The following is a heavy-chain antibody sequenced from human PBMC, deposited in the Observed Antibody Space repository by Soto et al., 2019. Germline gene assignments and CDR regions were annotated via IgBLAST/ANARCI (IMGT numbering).Heavy chain of an antibody. J-gene: IGHJ4*02. CDR1: GFTFSYYG. Sequence: GGSLRLSCAASGFTFSYYGMHWVRQAPGKGLEWVALISYDENKKYYADSVKGRFTISRDNSENTVYLQMDNLRVEDTAFYYCAKGPMYTDSWYGGDHWGQGTLVTVSS. D-gene: IGHD3-22*01. V-gene: IGHV3-30*18. CDR2: ISYDENKK. CDR3: AKGPMYTDSWYGGDH.